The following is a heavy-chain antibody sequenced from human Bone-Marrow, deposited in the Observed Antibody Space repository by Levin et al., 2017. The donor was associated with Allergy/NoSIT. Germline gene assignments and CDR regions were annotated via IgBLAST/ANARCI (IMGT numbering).Heavy chain of an antibody. Sequence: GASVKVSCKTSGYNFKTTGISWVRQAPGQGLEWVGWISTFNGNTNYTQQFLGRVTLTTDASTSTAFMELRSLRSDDTAVYYCARDHWDYYDTTGYYYLTVFDFWGQGTLVTVSS. D-gene: IGHD3-22*01. V-gene: IGHV1-18*01. CDR2: ISTFNGNT. CDR3: ARDHWDYYDTTGYYYLTVFDF. J-gene: IGHJ4*02. CDR1: GYNFKTTG.